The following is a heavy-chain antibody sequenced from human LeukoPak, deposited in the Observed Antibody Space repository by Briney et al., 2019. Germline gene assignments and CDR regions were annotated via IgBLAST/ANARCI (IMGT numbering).Heavy chain of an antibody. V-gene: IGHV3-23*01. Sequence: GGSLRLSCAASGFPLSSYAMSWVRQAPGKGLEWVSAASSSDAGTYYADSVRGRFTISRDNSKNTLYLQMNGLRLEDAAVYFCARAPVTSCRGAYCYPFDYWGQGTQVTVSS. J-gene: IGHJ4*02. CDR3: ARAPVTSCRGAYCYPFDY. D-gene: IGHD2-21*01. CDR2: ASSSDAGT. CDR1: GFPLSSYA.